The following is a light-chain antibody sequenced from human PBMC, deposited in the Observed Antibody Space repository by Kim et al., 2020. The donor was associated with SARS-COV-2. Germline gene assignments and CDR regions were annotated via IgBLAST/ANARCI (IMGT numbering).Light chain of an antibody. CDR3: QQYERAPLT. CDR1: QGISNY. V-gene: IGKV1-27*01. Sequence: ASIGDRVTITCRASQGISNYLAWYQQKPEKGPNLLIFAASTLHSGVPSRFSGSGSGTEFTLTISTLQPEDVATYYCQQYERAPLTFGGGTKVDIK. J-gene: IGKJ4*01. CDR2: AAS.